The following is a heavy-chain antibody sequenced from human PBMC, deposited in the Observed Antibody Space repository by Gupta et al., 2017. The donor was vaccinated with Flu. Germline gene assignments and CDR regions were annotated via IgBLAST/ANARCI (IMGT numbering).Heavy chain of an antibody. Sequence: EVQLVESGGGLVKPGGSLRLSCAGSGFRFSQAWMSWVCQAPGKGLEWVGRIKSKSEGGTTDYAAPVKGRFTISRDDSKDTLYLQMNSLETEDTAVYYCTTIFRVVMPAFDIWGQGALVTVSS. V-gene: IGHV3-15*01. J-gene: IGHJ3*02. CDR2: IKSKSEGGTT. CDR1: GFRFSQAW. D-gene: IGHD3-3*01. CDR3: TTIFRVVMPAFDI.